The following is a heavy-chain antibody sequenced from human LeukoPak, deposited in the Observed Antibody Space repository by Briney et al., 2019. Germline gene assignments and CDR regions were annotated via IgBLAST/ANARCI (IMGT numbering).Heavy chain of an antibody. J-gene: IGHJ3*02. CDR2: IYYSGST. CDR1: GDSISSYY. CDR3: ARSERIIMILGGAFDI. V-gene: IGHV4-59*08. Sequence: PSETLSLTCTVSGDSISSYYWSWIRQPPGKGLEWIGYIYYSGSTNYSPSLKRRVTISVDTSKNQFSLKLSSVTAADTAVDYCARSERIIMILGGAFDIWGQGTVVTVSS. D-gene: IGHD3-22*01.